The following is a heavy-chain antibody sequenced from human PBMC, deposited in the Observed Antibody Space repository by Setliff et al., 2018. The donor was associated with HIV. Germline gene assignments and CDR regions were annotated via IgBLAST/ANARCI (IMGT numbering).Heavy chain of an antibody. CDR1: GFTFSNYN. V-gene: IGHV3-30*03. D-gene: IGHD6-6*01. CDR3: TRELNGHTSSHYYFGLDV. Sequence: GGSLRLSCAASGFTFSNYNLHWVRQAPGKGLEWVAHVSYDGSYKYYADSVRGRFSISRDDSKNMLYLQMNSLGAEDTAVYYCTRELNGHTSSHYYFGLDVWGQGTTVTVSS. J-gene: IGHJ6*02. CDR2: VSYDGSYK.